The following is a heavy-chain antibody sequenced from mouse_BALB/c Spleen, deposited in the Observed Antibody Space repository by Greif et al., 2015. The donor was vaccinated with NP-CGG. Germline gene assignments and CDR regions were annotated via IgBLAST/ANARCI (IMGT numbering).Heavy chain of an antibody. Sequence: VQLQQSGPGLVAPSQSLSITCTVSGFSLTSYGVHWVRQPPGKGLEWLGVIWAGGSTNYNSALMSRLSISKDNSKSQVFLKMNSLQTDDTAMYYCARDKNYYGSSYENYYAMDYWCQGTSVTVSS. CDR3: ARDKNYYGSSYENYYAMDY. CDR2: IWAGGST. D-gene: IGHD1-1*01. CDR1: GFSLTSYG. V-gene: IGHV2-9*02. J-gene: IGHJ4*01.